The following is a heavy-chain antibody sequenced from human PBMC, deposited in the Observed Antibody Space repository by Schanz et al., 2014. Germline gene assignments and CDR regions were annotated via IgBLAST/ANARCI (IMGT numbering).Heavy chain of an antibody. CDR2: ISGRSSHI. J-gene: IGHJ4*02. D-gene: IGHD3-9*01. Sequence: EVLLVESGGGLVKPGGSLRLSCEASGFTFITYTMNWVRQAPGKGLEWVSSISGRSSHIYYADSVKGRFSISRDNAKNSLYLQLNSLRAEDTAVYCCAKQIHYDILTVTRNWGQGTLVTVSS. CDR3: AKQIHYDILTVTRN. CDR1: GFTFITYT. V-gene: IGHV3-21*02.